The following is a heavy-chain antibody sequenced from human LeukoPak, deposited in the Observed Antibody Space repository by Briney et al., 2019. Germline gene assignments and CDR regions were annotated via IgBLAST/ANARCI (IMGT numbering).Heavy chain of an antibody. CDR3: AKKQIYYYDSSGHPEFDY. CDR2: ISGSGGST. CDR1: VFTFSSYA. J-gene: IGHJ4*02. Sequence: PGGSLRLSCAASVFTFSSYAVSWVRQAPGKGLEWVSAISGSGGSTYYAASVKGRFTISRDNSKNTLYLQMNSLRAEDTAVYYCAKKQIYYYDSSGHPEFDYWGQGTLVTVSS. V-gene: IGHV3-23*01. D-gene: IGHD3-22*01.